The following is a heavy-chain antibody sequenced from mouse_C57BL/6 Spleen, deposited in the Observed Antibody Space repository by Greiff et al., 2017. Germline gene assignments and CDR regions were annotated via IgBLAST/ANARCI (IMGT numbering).Heavy chain of an antibody. CDR1: GYPFTDYE. Sequence: VQLQQSGAELVRPGASVTLSCKASGYPFTDYEMHWVKQTPVHGLEWIGAIDPETGGTAYNQKFKGKAILTADKSSSTAYMELRSLTSDDSAVYYCTREGRYYFDYWGQGTTLTVSS. CDR3: TREGRYYFDY. J-gene: IGHJ2*01. V-gene: IGHV1-15*01. CDR2: IDPETGGT.